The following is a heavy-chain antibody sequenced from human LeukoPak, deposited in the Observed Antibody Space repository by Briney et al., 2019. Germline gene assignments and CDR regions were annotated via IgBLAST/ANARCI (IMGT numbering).Heavy chain of an antibody. J-gene: IGHJ4*02. Sequence: PGGSLRLSCAATGFTFSSYWMTWVRQAPGKGLEWVANIKQDGSEKYCVDSVKGRFTISRDNAKNSLYLQMDSLRAEDTAVYYCARDLLGQWPTVFDYWGQGTLVTVSS. CDR3: ARDLLGQWPTVFDY. CDR2: IKQDGSEK. D-gene: IGHD6-19*01. CDR1: GFTFSSYW. V-gene: IGHV3-7*01.